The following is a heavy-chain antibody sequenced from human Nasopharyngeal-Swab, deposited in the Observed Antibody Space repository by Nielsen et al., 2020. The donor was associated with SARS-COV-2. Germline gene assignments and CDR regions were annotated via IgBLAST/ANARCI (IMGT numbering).Heavy chain of an antibody. CDR2: IYYSGST. V-gene: IGHV4-59*01. J-gene: IGHJ4*02. CDR1: GGSISSYY. CDR3: ARGRSLDY. Sequence: SETLSLTCTVSGGSISSYYWSWIRQPPGKGLEWIGYIYYSGSTNYNPSLKSRVTISVDTSKNQFSLKLRSVTAADTAVYYCARGRSLDYWGQGTLVTVSS.